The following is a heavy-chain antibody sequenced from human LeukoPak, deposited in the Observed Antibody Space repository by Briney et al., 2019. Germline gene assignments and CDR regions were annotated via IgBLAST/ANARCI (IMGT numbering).Heavy chain of an antibody. CDR3: ASLTGEYEFDY. V-gene: IGHV1-69*06. CDR1: GGTFSSYA. CDR2: IIPIFGTA. Sequence: SVKVSCKASGGTFSSYAISWVRQAPGQGLEWMGGIIPIFGTANYAQKFQGRVTITADKSTSTAYMELSSLRSEDTAVYYCASLTGEYEFDYWGQGTLVTVSS. J-gene: IGHJ4*02. D-gene: IGHD3-10*01.